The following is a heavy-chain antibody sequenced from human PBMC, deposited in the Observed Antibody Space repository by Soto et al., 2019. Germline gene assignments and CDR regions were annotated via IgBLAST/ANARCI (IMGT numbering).Heavy chain of an antibody. D-gene: IGHD6-13*01. CDR3: ASPPYSSSWFAWFDP. CDR2: ISGSGGST. Sequence: PGGSLRLSCAASGFTFSSYAMSWVRQAPGKGLEWVSAISGSGGSTYYADSVKGRFTISRDNSKNTLYLQMNSLRAEDTAVYYCASPPYSSSWFAWFDPWGQGTLVTVSS. V-gene: IGHV3-23*01. CDR1: GFTFSSYA. J-gene: IGHJ5*02.